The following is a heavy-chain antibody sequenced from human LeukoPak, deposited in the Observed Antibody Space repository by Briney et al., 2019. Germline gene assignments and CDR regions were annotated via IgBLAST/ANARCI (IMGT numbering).Heavy chain of an antibody. J-gene: IGHJ6*03. Sequence: KPSETLSLTCTVSGGSISSYYWSWIRQPPGKGLEWIGYIYYSGNTNYNPSHKSRVTISVDPSKNQFSLKLSSVTDADTAVYYCARVNLEYCSSTSWSGCDYMDVWGKGTTVTVSS. V-gene: IGHV4-59*01. D-gene: IGHD2-2*01. CDR1: GGSISSYY. CDR2: IYYSGNT. CDR3: ARVNLEYCSSTSWSGCDYMDV.